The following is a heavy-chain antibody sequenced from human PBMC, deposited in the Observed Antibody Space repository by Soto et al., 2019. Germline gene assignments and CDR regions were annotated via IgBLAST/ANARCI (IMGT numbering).Heavy chain of an antibody. CDR1: GGSFSGYY. CDR3: ARGHNYDILTGYYYYGMDV. J-gene: IGHJ6*02. Sequence: PSETLSLTCAVYGGSFSGYYWSWIRQPPGKGLEWIGEINHSGSTNYNPSLKSRVTISVDTSKNQFSLKLSSVTAADTAVYYCARGHNYDILTGYYYYGMDVWGQGTTVTVS. CDR2: INHSGST. V-gene: IGHV4-34*01. D-gene: IGHD3-9*01.